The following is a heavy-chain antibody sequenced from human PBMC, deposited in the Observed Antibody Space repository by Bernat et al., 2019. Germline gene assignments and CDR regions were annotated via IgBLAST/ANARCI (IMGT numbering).Heavy chain of an antibody. D-gene: IGHD6-6*01. CDR3: ARGDRNGQQLVSFDP. CDR1: GYTFTGYY. V-gene: IGHV1-2*04. CDR2: INPNSGGT. Sequence: QVQLVQSGAEVKKPGASVKVSCKASGYTFTGYYMHWVRQATGQGLEGMGWINPNSGGTNYAQKFAGWITMTEDSSISTAYVELSRLRSDDTAVYYCARGDRNGQQLVSFDPWGQGTLVTVSS. J-gene: IGHJ5*02.